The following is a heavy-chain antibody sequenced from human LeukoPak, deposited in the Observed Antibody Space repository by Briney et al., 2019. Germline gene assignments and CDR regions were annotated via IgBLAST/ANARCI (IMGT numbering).Heavy chain of an antibody. D-gene: IGHD3-22*01. Sequence: SETLSLTCTVSGGSLSSNSYYWGWIRQPPGNRLEWIGSMYYSGSTYYNQSLKSRVTISVDTSKNHFSLKLTSVTAADTAVYYCARHYYDSSGYYPWYFDYWGQGTLVTVSS. CDR2: MYYSGST. J-gene: IGHJ4*02. V-gene: IGHV4-39*01. CDR3: ARHYYDSSGYYPWYFDY. CDR1: GGSLSSNSYY.